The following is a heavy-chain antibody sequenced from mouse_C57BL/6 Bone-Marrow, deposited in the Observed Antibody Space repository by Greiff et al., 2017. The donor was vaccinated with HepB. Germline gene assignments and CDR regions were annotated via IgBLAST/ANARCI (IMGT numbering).Heavy chain of an antibody. Sequence: VKLVESGPGLVQPSQSLSITCTVSGFSLTSYGVHWVRQSPGKGLEWLGVIWRGGSTDYNAAFMSRLSITKDNSKSQVFFKMNSLQADDTAIYYCAKRLGGNYAWFAYWGQGTLVTVSA. D-gene: IGHD2-1*01. J-gene: IGHJ3*01. CDR1: GFSLTSYG. CDR2: IWRGGST. V-gene: IGHV2-5*01. CDR3: AKRLGGNYAWFAY.